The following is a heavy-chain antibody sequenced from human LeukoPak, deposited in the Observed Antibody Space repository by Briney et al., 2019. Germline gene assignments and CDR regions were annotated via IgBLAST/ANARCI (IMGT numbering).Heavy chain of an antibody. J-gene: IGHJ4*02. CDR3: ARGGGYSGYDRGGDY. Sequence: PSETLSLTCAVYGGSFSGYYWSWIRQPPGKGLEWIGEINHSGSTNYNPSLKSRVTISVDTSKNQFSLKLSSVTAADTAVYYRARGGGYSGYDRGGDYWGQGTLVTVSS. D-gene: IGHD5-12*01. CDR1: GGSFSGYY. CDR2: INHSGST. V-gene: IGHV4-34*01.